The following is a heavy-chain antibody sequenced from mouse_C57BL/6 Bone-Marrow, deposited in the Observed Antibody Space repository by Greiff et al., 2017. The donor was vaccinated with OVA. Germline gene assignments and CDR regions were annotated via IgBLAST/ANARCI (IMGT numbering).Heavy chain of an antibody. J-gene: IGHJ4*01. D-gene: IGHD2-5*01. V-gene: IGHV1-64*01. Sequence: VQLQQSGAELVKPGASVKLSCKASGYTFTSYWMHWVKQRPGQGLEWIGMIHPNSGSTNYNEKFKSKATLTVDKSSSTAYMQLSSLTSEDSAVYYCARGYYSNRAMDYWGQGTSVTVSS. CDR1: GYTFTSYW. CDR2: IHPNSGST. CDR3: ARGYYSNRAMDY.